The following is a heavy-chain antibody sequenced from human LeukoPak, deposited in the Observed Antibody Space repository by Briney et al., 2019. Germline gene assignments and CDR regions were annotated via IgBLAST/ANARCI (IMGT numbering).Heavy chain of an antibody. Sequence: GGSLRLSCAASGFTLSSYAMHWVRQAPGKGLEWVAVISYDGSNKYYADSVKGRFTISRDNSKNTLYMQMNSLRAEDTAVYYCARDGDYSGYDFGGQGTLVTVSS. V-gene: IGHV3-30-3*01. CDR3: ARDGDYSGYDF. CDR1: GFTLSSYA. J-gene: IGHJ4*02. D-gene: IGHD5-12*01. CDR2: ISYDGSNK.